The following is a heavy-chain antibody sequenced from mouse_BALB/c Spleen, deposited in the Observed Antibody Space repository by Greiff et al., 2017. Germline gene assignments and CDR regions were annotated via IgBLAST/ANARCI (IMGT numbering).Heavy chain of an antibody. D-gene: IGHD2-3*01. V-gene: IGHV1-7*01. CDR3: ARGGAMNMDY. J-gene: IGHJ4*01. CDR2: INPSTGYT. Sequence: VQLQQSGAELAKPGASVKMSCKASGYTFTSYWMHWVKQRPGQGLEWIGYINPSTGYTEYNQKFKDKATLTADKSSSTAYMQLSSLTSEDSAVYYCARGGAMNMDYWGQGTSVTVSS. CDR1: GYTFTSYW.